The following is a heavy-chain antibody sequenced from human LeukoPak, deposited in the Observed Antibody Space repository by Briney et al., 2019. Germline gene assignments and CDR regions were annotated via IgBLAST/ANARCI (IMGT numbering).Heavy chain of an antibody. D-gene: IGHD5-24*01. CDR2: ISWNSGTI. V-gene: IGHV3-9*03. J-gene: IGHJ6*03. Sequence: PGRSLRLSCAASGFTFEDYAMHWVRQAPGKGLEWVSGISWNSGTISYADSVKGRFTISRDNAKNSLYLQMNSLRAEDMALYYCAKGGGATNYYYMDVWGKGTTVTVSS. CDR1: GFTFEDYA. CDR3: AKGGGATNYYYMDV.